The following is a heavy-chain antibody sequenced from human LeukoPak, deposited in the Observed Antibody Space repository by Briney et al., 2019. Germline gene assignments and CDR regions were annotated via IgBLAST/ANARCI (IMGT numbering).Heavy chain of an antibody. J-gene: IGHJ4*02. CDR1: GFTFSSYA. V-gene: IGHV3-23*01. Sequence: GGSLRLSCAASGFTFSSYAMSWVRQAPGKGLEWVSAISGSGGSTYYADSVKGRFTISRDNSKNTLYLQMNSLRAEDTAVYYCAKDQLRIFDWPPGDFDYGARGPLVTVP. CDR3: AKDQLRIFDWPPGDFDY. CDR2: ISGSGGST. D-gene: IGHD3-9*01.